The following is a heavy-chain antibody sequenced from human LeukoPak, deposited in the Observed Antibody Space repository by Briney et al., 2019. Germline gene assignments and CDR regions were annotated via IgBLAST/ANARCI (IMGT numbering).Heavy chain of an antibody. CDR3: AKGGYRGYCSTRDCQNWFDP. V-gene: IGHV3-23*01. CDR1: VFGFNIYA. CDR2: ISGSGGST. J-gene: IGHJ5*02. Sequence: GGSLRLSCVASVFGFNIYAMSWVRQAPGKGLEWVSVISGSGGSTDYADSVKGRFTISRDNSNNTLYLQMNNLRAEDTAVYYCAKGGYRGYCSTRDCQNWFDPWGQGTLVTVSS. D-gene: IGHD2-8*01.